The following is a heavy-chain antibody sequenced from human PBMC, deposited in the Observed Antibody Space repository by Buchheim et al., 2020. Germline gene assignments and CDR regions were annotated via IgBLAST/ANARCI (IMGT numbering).Heavy chain of an antibody. D-gene: IGHD3-3*01. CDR3: ARPRTIFGVVTYMDV. Sequence: QVQLQQWGAGLLKPSETLSLTCAFYGGSFSGYYWSWIRQPPGKGLEWIGEINHSGSTNYNPSLKSRVTISVDTSKNQFSLKLGYATAADTAVYYCARPRTIFGVVTYMDVWGKGTT. J-gene: IGHJ6*03. CDR2: INHSGST. CDR1: GGSFSGYY. V-gene: IGHV4-34*01.